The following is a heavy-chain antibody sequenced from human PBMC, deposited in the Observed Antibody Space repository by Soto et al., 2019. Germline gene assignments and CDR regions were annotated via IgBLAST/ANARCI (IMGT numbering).Heavy chain of an antibody. CDR1: GGSISSGGYY. V-gene: IGHV4-30-4*08. J-gene: IGHJ4*02. CDR3: TRGPSGDKVDF. D-gene: IGHD7-27*01. CDR2: IYYSGST. Sequence: SETLSLTCAVSGGSISSGGYYWSWIRQHPGKGLEWIGYIYYSGSTYYNPSLKSRVTISLDTSKNQFSLKLSSVSAADTAVYYCTRGPSGDKVDFWGQGTLVTVSS.